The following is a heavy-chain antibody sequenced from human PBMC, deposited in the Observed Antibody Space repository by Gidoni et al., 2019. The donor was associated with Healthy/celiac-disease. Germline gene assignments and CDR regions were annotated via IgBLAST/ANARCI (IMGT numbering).Heavy chain of an antibody. V-gene: IGHV1-24*01. Sequence: QVQLVQSGAEVKTPGASVKVSCKVSGYTLTALSMHCVRPAPGKGLERMGGFDPEDGETIYAQKFQGRVTMTEDTSTDTAYMELSSLRSEDTAVYYCATTDIVVVVAAQGIADYYYYGMDVWGQGTTVTVSS. CDR1: GYTLTALS. CDR3: ATTDIVVVVAAQGIADYYYYGMDV. J-gene: IGHJ6*02. D-gene: IGHD2-15*01. CDR2: FDPEDGET.